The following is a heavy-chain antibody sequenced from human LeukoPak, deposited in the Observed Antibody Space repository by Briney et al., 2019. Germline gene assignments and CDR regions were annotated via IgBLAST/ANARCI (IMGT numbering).Heavy chain of an antibody. CDR1: GYTLTSYA. CDR2: INAGNGNT. D-gene: IGHD3-10*01. V-gene: IGHV1-3*01. CDR3: ARTTITMVHQYNWFDP. J-gene: IGHJ5*02. Sequence: GASVKVSCKASGYTLTSYAMHWVRQAPGQRLEWMGWINAGNGNTKYSQKFQGRVTITRDTSASTAYMELSSLRSEDTAVYYCARTTITMVHQYNWFDPWGQGTLVTVSS.